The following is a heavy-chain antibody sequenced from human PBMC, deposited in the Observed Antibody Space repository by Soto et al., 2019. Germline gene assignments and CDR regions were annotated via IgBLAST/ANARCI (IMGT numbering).Heavy chain of an antibody. J-gene: IGHJ4*02. CDR1: GFVFSNHA. V-gene: IGHV3-23*01. CDR2: ISAGGNLI. CDR3: AKRQGIGAVAKNFDF. D-gene: IGHD6-13*01. Sequence: GGSLRLSCAASGFVFSNHAMSWVRQFPGKGLEWVSGISAGGNLIYYADSVRGRFTMSRDNSKNMLYLQMNSLRAEDTAVYFCAKRQGIGAVAKNFDFWGQGAPVTVSS.